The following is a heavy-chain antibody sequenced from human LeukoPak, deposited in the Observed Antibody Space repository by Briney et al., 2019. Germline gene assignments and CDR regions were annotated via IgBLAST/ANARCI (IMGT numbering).Heavy chain of an antibody. V-gene: IGHV3-48*03. J-gene: IGHJ3*02. D-gene: IGHD4-23*01. CDR2: ISSSGSTI. CDR3: ARGDDYVGAFDI. CDR1: GFTFSSYE. Sequence: GGSLRLSCAASGFTFSSYEMNWVRQAPGKGLEWVSYISSSGSTIYYADSVTGRFTISRDNAKNSLYLQMNSLRAEDTAVYYCARGDDYVGAFDIWGQGTMVTVSS.